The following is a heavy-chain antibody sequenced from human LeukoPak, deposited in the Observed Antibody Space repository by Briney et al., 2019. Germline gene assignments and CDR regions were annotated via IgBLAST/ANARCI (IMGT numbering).Heavy chain of an antibody. CDR1: EFTFTIYA. V-gene: IGHV3-23*01. CDR2: ISGSGGST. CDR3: AKDRPASGPWGYYYVMDV. D-gene: IGHD1-26*01. J-gene: IGHJ6*02. Sequence: PGGSLRLSSAASEFTFTIYAMSWVRQAPGKGLEWVSTISGSGGSTHYADSVKGRFTISRDNSKNTLYLQMNSLRAEDTAVYYCAKDRPASGPWGYYYVMDVWGQGTTVTVFS.